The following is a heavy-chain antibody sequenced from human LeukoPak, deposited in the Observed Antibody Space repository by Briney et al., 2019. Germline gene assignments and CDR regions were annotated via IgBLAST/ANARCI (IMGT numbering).Heavy chain of an antibody. CDR1: GFTFSSYS. CDR2: ISSTSSTI. CDR3: AGWDCGYSYGCRDY. D-gene: IGHD5-18*01. V-gene: IGHV3-48*01. J-gene: IGHJ4*02. Sequence: GGSLRLSCAASGFTFSSYSMNWVRQAPGKGLEWVSYISSTSSTIYYADSVKGRFTISRDNAKNSLYLQMNSLRAEDTAVYYCAGWDCGYSYGCRDYWGQGTLVTVSS.